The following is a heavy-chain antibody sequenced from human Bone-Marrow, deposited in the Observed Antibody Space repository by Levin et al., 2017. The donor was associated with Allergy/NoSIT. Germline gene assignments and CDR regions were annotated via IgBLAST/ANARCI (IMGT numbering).Heavy chain of an antibody. V-gene: IGHV3-23*01. Sequence: GGSLRLSCAASGFTFSSFAMSWVRQAPGKGLEWVSTITSSGGNTFYADSVKGRFTISRDNSKNTLYVQMKSLRVEDTAVYYCAIGTAMIAWGQGTLVTVSS. CDR1: GFTFSSFA. J-gene: IGHJ5*02. CDR3: AIGTAMIA. D-gene: IGHD5-18*01. CDR2: ITSSGGNT.